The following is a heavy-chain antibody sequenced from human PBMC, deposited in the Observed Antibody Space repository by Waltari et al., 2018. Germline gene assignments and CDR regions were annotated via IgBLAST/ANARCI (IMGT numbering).Heavy chain of an antibody. V-gene: IGHV4-39*07. D-gene: IGHD3-22*01. CDR1: GGSISSSSYY. Sequence: QLQLQESGPGLVKPSETLSLTCTVSGGSISSSSYYWGWIRQPPGKGLEWIGSIYYSGSTYYNPARKSRVTISVETSKNQFSLKLSSVTAADTAVDYCASSDDSSGYYYRSRWFDPWGQGTLVTVSS. CDR3: ASSDDSSGYYYRSRWFDP. J-gene: IGHJ5*02. CDR2: IYYSGST.